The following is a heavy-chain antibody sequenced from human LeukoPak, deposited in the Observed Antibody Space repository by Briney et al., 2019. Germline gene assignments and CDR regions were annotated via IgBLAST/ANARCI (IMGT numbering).Heavy chain of an antibody. CDR1: GYTLTELS. CDR3: ATDWGRLSGYYRY. J-gene: IGHJ4*02. Sequence: ASVNVSCTVSGYTLTELSMHWVRQAPGKGLEWMGGFDPEDGETIYAQKFQGRVTITADESTSTAYMELSSLRSEDTAVYYCATDWGRLSGYYRYWGQGTLVTVSS. D-gene: IGHD3-22*01. CDR2: FDPEDGET. V-gene: IGHV1-24*01.